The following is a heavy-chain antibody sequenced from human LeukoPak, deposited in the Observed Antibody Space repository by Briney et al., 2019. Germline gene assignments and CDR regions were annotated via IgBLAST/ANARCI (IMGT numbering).Heavy chain of an antibody. J-gene: IGHJ6*03. Sequence: GGSLRLSCAASGFTFSDYNMRWIRQAPGKGLEWVSSISRIGSTKYYADSVKGRFTISRDNAKNSLFLQMNSLRAEDTAVYHCARVLRYCSGGNCYSGGLGYMDVWGKGTTVTVSS. CDR3: ARVLRYCSGGNCYSGGLGYMDV. V-gene: IGHV3-11*01. CDR2: ISRIGSTK. CDR1: GFTFSDYN. D-gene: IGHD2-15*01.